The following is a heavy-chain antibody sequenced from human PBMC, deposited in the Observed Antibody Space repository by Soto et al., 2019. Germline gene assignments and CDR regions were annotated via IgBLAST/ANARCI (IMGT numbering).Heavy chain of an antibody. D-gene: IGHD6-6*01. Sequence: GGSLRLSCAASGFTFSSYAMSWVRQAPGKGLEWVSAISGSGGSTYYADSVKGRFTISRDNSKNTLYLQMNSLRAEDTAVYYCAKGTRQLVPPYNWFDPWGQGTLVTVSS. CDR3: AKGTRQLVPPYNWFDP. CDR2: ISGSGGST. V-gene: IGHV3-23*01. J-gene: IGHJ5*02. CDR1: GFTFSSYA.